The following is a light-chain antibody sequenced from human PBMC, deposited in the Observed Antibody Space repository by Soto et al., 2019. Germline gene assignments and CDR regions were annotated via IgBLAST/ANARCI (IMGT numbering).Light chain of an antibody. Sequence: DVQLTQSPSTLSASVGDRVTITCRASQSVSSWLAWYQAKPGKAPNLLIYKASTLESGVPSRFSGSGSGTEFTLTICSLQPDDFATYYCQQYRSYSWTFGQGTKVEI. J-gene: IGKJ1*01. CDR1: QSVSSW. CDR2: KAS. CDR3: QQYRSYSWT. V-gene: IGKV1-5*03.